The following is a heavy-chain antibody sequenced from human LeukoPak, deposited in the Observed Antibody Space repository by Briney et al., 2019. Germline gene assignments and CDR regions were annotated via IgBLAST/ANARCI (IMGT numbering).Heavy chain of an antibody. D-gene: IGHD3-10*01. J-gene: IGHJ4*02. CDR3: AREVEEWFGEPSFDY. CDR2: IKQDGSEK. CDR1: GFTFSSYW. V-gene: IGHV3-7*03. Sequence: GGSRRLSCAASGFTFSSYWMSWVRQAPGKGLEWVANIKQDGSEKYYVDSVKGRFTISRDNAKNSLYLQMNSLRAEDTAVYYCAREVEEWFGEPSFDYWGQGTLVTVSS.